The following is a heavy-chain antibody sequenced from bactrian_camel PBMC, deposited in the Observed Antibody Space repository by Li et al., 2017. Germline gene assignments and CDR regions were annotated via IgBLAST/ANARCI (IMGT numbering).Heavy chain of an antibody. CDR1: GYIWSDRC. D-gene: IGHD3*01. V-gene: IGHV3S53*01. J-gene: IGHJ4*01. CDR3: AVEDSYDCYAPSWLTRGDSRY. Sequence: VQLVESGGGSVQTGGSLRLSCAASGYIWSDRCLGWYRQVPGKGREGVAGIDMYGRTNYAESVKGRFTVSQDNAKNTMYLQMNLLNPEDTAMYYCAVEDSYDCYAPSWLTRGDSRYWGRGTQVTVS. CDR2: IDMYGRT.